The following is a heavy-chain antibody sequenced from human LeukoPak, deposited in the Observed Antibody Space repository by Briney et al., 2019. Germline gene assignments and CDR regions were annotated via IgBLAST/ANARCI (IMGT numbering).Heavy chain of an antibody. Sequence: GGSLRLSCAASGFTFSIYSMNWVRQAPGKALEWVSHIGRTMDTRYADSVKGRFTISRDNAKNSVYLQMSGLRAEDTAVYYCARDALAGEKPEYFFDYWGQGTLVTVSS. CDR1: GFTFSIYS. J-gene: IGHJ4*02. CDR3: ARDALAGEKPEYFFDY. CDR2: IGRTMDTR. V-gene: IGHV3-48*04.